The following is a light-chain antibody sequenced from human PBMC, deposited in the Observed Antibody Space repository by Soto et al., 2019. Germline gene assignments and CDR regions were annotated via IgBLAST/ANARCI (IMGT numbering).Light chain of an antibody. J-gene: IGKJ3*01. V-gene: IGKV3-11*01. Sequence: EIVLTQSPATLSLSPGERATLSCRASQSINSYLAWYQQKPGQAPRLLIYDASNRATGIPARFSGSGSGTDITLTISSLEPEDFAVYYCQQRSNWPRTFGPGTKVDIK. CDR2: DAS. CDR1: QSINSY. CDR3: QQRSNWPRT.